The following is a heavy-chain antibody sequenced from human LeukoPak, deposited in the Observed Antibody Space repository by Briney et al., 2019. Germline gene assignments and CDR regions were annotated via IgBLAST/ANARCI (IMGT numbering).Heavy chain of an antibody. Sequence: SVKVSCKASGGTFSSYAISWVRQAPGQGLEWMGRIIPTLEIANYAQKFQGRVTITADESTSTAYMELSSLRSEDTAVYYCARDIRGWDGYYFDYWGQGTLVTVSS. CDR3: ARDIRGWDGYYFDY. CDR2: IIPTLEIA. J-gene: IGHJ4*02. V-gene: IGHV1-69*04. D-gene: IGHD1-26*01. CDR1: GGTFSSYA.